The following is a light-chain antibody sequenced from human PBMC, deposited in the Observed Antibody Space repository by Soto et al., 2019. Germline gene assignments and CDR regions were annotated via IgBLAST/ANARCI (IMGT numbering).Light chain of an antibody. J-gene: IGKJ2*01. CDR1: QNIDRY. CDR2: GAA. V-gene: IGKV1-39*01. Sequence: DIQMTQSPSSLSASVGDRVSISCRTSQNIDRYLNWYQQKPGKAPQVLISGAASLQSGVPSRFSGSGTGTEFTLSISSLQPDDFATYFCQQSYSAPYTFGQGTRL. CDR3: QQSYSAPYT.